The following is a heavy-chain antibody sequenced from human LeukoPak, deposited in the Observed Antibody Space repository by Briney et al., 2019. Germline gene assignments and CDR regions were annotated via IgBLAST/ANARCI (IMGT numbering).Heavy chain of an antibody. J-gene: IGHJ4*02. Sequence: GGSLRLSCAASGFTFSSYWMSWVRQAPGKGLEWVANIKQDGSEKYYVDSVKGRFTISRDNAKNSLYLQMNSLRAEDTAVYYCARDQAEYSSSMNFDYWGQGTLVTVSS. V-gene: IGHV3-7*01. D-gene: IGHD6-6*01. CDR3: ARDQAEYSSSMNFDY. CDR1: GFTFSSYW. CDR2: IKQDGSEK.